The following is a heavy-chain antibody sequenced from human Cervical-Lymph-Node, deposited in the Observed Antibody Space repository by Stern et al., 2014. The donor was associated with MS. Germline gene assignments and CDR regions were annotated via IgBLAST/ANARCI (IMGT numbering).Heavy chain of an antibody. J-gene: IGHJ6*02. V-gene: IGHV3-21*01. CDR2: ITSTGYR. Sequence: EVQLVESGGGLVKPGGPLRLSCAASGFTFSSYNMNWVRQAPGKGLELVSSITSTGYRYNADSLKGRFTISRDNAKNSLYLHMNSLRAEDTAVYYCARDDLRSYYGMDVWGQGTTVTVSS. CDR1: GFTFSSYN. CDR3: ARDDLRSYYGMDV.